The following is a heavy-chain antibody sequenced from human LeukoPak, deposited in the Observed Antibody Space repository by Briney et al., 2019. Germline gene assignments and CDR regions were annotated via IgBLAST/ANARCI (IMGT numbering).Heavy chain of an antibody. CDR3: VKNIDYDYYYYGMDV. J-gene: IGHJ6*04. CDR2: ISSNGGST. V-gene: IGHV3-64D*06. CDR1: GFTFSSYA. D-gene: IGHD4-17*01. Sequence: PGGSLRLSCSASGFTFSSYAMHWVRQAPGKGLEYVSAISSNGGSTYYADSVKGRFTISRDNSKNTLYLQMSSLRVEDTAVYYCVKNIDYDYYYYGMDVWGKGTTVTVSS.